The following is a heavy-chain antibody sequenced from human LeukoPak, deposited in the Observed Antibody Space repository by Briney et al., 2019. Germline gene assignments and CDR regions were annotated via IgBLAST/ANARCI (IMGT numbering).Heavy chain of an antibody. CDR1: GYTFTSYD. Sequence: GASVKVSCKASGYTFTSYDINWVRQATGQGLEWMGWMNPNSGNTGYAQKFQGRVTMTRNTSISTAYMELSSLRSEDTAVYYCARDFSYGPSNWFDPWGQGTLVTVSS. CDR2: MNPNSGNT. CDR3: ARDFSYGPSNWFDP. J-gene: IGHJ5*02. V-gene: IGHV1-8*01. D-gene: IGHD5-18*01.